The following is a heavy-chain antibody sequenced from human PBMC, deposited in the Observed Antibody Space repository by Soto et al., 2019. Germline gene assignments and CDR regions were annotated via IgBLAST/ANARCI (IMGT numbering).Heavy chain of an antibody. V-gene: IGHV1-69*06. Sequence: QVQLVQSGAEVKKPGSSVKVSCKASGGTFSSYAISWVRQAPGQGLEWMGGIIPIFGTANYAQKFQGRVTITADKSTSTAYMELSSLRSEDTAVYYCATYCGGDCYSGHRVLGAFDIWGQGTMVTVSS. CDR1: GGTFSSYA. CDR3: ATYCGGDCYSGHRVLGAFDI. CDR2: IIPIFGTA. D-gene: IGHD2-21*02. J-gene: IGHJ3*02.